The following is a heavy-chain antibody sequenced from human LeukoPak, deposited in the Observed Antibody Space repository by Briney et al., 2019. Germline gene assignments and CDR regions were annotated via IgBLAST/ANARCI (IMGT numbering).Heavy chain of an antibody. D-gene: IGHD3-3*01. V-gene: IGHV1-2*02. J-gene: IGHJ3*02. CDR3: ARGPEERFLEWADAFDI. Sequence: ASVKVSCKASGYTFTSYYMHWVRQAAGQGLEWMGWINPNSGGTNYAQKFQGRVTMTRDTSITTAYMELSRLRSDDTAVYYCARGPEERFLEWADAFDIWGQGTMVTVSS. CDR1: GYTFTSYY. CDR2: INPNSGGT.